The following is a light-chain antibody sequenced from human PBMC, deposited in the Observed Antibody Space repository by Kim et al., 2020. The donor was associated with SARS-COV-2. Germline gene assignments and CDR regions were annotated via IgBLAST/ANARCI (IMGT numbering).Light chain of an antibody. CDR1: NSNIESNT. V-gene: IGLV1-44*01. J-gene: IGLJ3*02. CDR2: SND. CDR3: ATWDDSLTGPV. Sequence: QSVLTQPPSASGPPGQRVTISCSTSNSNIESNTVNWYQQLPGTAPKLLIYSNDQRPSGVPDRFSGSKSGTSASLAITGLQSEDDADYYCATWDDSLTGPVFGGGTKLTVL.